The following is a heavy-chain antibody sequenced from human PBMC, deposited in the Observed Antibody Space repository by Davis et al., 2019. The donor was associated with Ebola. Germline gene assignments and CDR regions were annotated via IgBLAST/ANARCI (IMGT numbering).Heavy chain of an antibody. CDR1: GGSFSGYY. CDR3: ARTTVTTGGTYFDY. V-gene: IGHV4-34*01. Sequence: PSETLSLTCAVYGGSFSGYYWSWIRQPPGKGLEWIGEINHSGSTNYNPSLKSRVTISVDTSKNQFSLKLSSVTAADTAVYYCARTTVTTGGTYFDYWGQGTLVTVSS. D-gene: IGHD4-17*01. J-gene: IGHJ4*02. CDR2: INHSGST.